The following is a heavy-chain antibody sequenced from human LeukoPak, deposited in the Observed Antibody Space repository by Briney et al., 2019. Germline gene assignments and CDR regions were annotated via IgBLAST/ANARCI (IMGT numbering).Heavy chain of an antibody. J-gene: IGHJ4*02. Sequence: PGGSLSLSCAASGFTFTSYSMNWVRQAPGKGLEWVSTISGGGGSTYYADSVKGRFTISRDNSKNTLYLQMNSLRAEDTAVYYCAKDELIAVDTPVWDYWGQGTLVTVSS. CDR2: ISGGGGST. CDR1: GFTFTSYS. V-gene: IGHV3-23*01. D-gene: IGHD6-19*01. CDR3: AKDELIAVDTPVWDY.